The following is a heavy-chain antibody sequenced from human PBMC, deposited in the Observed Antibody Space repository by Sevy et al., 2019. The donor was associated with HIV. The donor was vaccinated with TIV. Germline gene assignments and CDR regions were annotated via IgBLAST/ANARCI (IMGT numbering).Heavy chain of an antibody. CDR1: GYMFSDYF. J-gene: IGHJ4*02. CDR2: LSPHSGGT. CDR3: AREVGSSDKKSYYFDF. Sequence: ASVKVSCKTSGYMFSDYFIYWVRQAPGQGLECMGWLSPHSGGTKYVQKFQGRVTMTRDTSISTAYMELTTLRSDDTAVYYCAREVGSSDKKSYYFDFWGQGTLVTVSS. D-gene: IGHD1-26*01. V-gene: IGHV1-2*02.